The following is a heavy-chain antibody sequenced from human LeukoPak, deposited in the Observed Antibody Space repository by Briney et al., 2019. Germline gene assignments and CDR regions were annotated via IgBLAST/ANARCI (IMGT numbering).Heavy chain of an antibody. D-gene: IGHD6-13*01. CDR3: ARAYSRSWYSHFDY. CDR2: IYYSGST. Sequence: SETLSLTCTVSGGSISSYYWSWIRQPPGKGLEWIGYIYYSGSTNYNPSLKSRVTISVDTSKNQFSLKLSSVTAADTAVYYCARAYSRSWYSHFDYWGQGTLVTVSS. J-gene: IGHJ4*02. CDR1: GGSISSYY. V-gene: IGHV4-59*08.